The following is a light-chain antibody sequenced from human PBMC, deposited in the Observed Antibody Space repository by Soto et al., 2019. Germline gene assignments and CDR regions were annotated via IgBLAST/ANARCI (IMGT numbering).Light chain of an antibody. CDR3: QQRSIRPLMYT. CDR2: DAS. J-gene: IGKJ2*01. V-gene: IGKV3-11*01. CDR1: QSVSSN. Sequence: EIVLTQSPATLSLSPGERATLSCRASQSVSSNLAWYQHKPGQPPRLLTYDASTRATGIPARFSGSGSGTDFTLTISSLEPEDFAVYYCQQRSIRPLMYTFGQGTKLEIK.